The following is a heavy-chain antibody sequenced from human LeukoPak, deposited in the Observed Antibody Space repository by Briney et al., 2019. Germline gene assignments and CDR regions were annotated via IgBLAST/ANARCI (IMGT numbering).Heavy chain of an antibody. D-gene: IGHD3-10*01. CDR2: INPNSGGT. V-gene: IGHV1-2*02. CDR1: GYTFTGYY. Sequence: ASVKVSCKASGYTFTGYYMHWVRQAPGQGLEWMGWINPNSGGTNYAQEFQGRVTMTRDTSISTAYMELSRLRSDDTAVYYCARDPYGTWYFDLWGRGTLVTVSS. CDR3: ARDPYGTWYFDL. J-gene: IGHJ2*01.